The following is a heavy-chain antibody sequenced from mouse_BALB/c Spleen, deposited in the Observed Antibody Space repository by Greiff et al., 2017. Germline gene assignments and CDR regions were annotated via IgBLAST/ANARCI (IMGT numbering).Heavy chain of an antibody. D-gene: IGHD1-1*02. J-gene: IGHJ4*01. CDR2: IDPANGNT. CDR3: ASVASYAMDY. CDR1: GFNIKDTY. Sequence: VQLQQSGAELVKPGASVKLSCTASGFNIKDTYMHWVKQRPEQGLEWIGRIDPANGNTKYDPKFQGKATITADTSSNTAYLQLSSLTSEDTAVYYSASVASYAMDYWGQGTSVTVSS. V-gene: IGHV14-3*02.